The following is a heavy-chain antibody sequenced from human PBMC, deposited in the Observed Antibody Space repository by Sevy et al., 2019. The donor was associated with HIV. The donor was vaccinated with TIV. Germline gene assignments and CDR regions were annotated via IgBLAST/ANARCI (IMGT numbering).Heavy chain of an antibody. D-gene: IGHD2-2*01. V-gene: IGHV3-30*04. CDR1: GFTFSSYA. J-gene: IGHJ4*02. Sequence: GGSLRLSCAASGFTFSSYAMHWVRQAPGKGLERVAVISYNGSNKYYEDSVKGRFTISRDNSKNTLYLQMNSLRAEDTAVYYCARGGGYFGVVPAAYFDYWGQRTLVTVSS. CDR3: ARGGGYFGVVPAAYFDY. CDR2: ISYNGSNK.